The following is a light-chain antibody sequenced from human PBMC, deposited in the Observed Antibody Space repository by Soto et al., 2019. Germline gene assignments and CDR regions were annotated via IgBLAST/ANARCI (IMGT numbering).Light chain of an antibody. CDR2: GAS. CDR3: QQYNNYIT. V-gene: IGKV3-15*01. J-gene: IGKJ5*01. CDR1: QSVSSN. Sequence: EIVMTQSPATLSVSPGERATLSCRASQSVSSNSAWYQHKPGQAPRLLIYGASTRAIGVPARFSGSGSGTEFTLTISSLQSEDFAVYYCQQYNNYITFGQGTRLEIK.